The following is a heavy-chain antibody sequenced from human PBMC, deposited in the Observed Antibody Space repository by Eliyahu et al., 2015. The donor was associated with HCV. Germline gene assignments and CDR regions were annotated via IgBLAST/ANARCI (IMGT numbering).Heavy chain of an antibody. CDR1: GGSISSGDYY. CDR2: IYYSGST. Sequence: QVQLQESGPGLVKPSQTLSLTCTVSGGSISSGDYYWSWIRQPPGKGLEWIGYIYYSGSTYYNPSLKSRVTISVDTSKNQFSLKLSSVTAADTAVYYCASTPTYCSSTSCYLYYYYYMDVWGKGTTVTVSS. CDR3: ASTPTYCSSTSCYLYYYYYMDV. J-gene: IGHJ6*03. V-gene: IGHV4-30-4*01. D-gene: IGHD2-2*01.